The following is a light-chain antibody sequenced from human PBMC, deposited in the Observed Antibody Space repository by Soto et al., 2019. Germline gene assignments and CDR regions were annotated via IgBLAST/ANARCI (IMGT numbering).Light chain of an antibody. V-gene: IGLV2-11*01. J-gene: IGLJ1*01. CDR3: CSYAGSYV. CDR2: DLS. CDR1: SSDVGGYNY. Sequence: QSALTQPRSVSGSPGQSVTISCTGTSSDVGGYNYVSWYQQHPGKAPKLMIYDLSKRPSGVPDRFSGSKSGNTASLTISGLQAEDEADYYCCSYAGSYVFGTGTKLTVL.